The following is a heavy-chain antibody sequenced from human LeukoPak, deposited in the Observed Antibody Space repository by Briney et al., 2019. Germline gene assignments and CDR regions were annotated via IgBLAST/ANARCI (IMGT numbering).Heavy chain of an antibody. CDR3: AREKYYDSSGYPRFDY. CDR2: IYYSGST. Sequence: SETLSLTCTVSGGSISSYYWSWIRQPPGKGLEWIGYIYYSGSTNYNPSLKSRVTISVDTSKNQFSLKLSSVTAADTAVYYCAREKYYDSSGYPRFDYWGQGTLVTVSS. CDR1: GGSISSYY. D-gene: IGHD3-22*01. V-gene: IGHV4-59*01. J-gene: IGHJ4*02.